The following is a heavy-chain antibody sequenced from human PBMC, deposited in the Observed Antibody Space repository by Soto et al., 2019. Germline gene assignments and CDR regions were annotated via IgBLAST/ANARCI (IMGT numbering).Heavy chain of an antibody. CDR2: ISSSSSYI. Sequence: GGSLRLSCAASGFTFSSYSMNWVRQAPGKGLEWVSSISSSSSYIYYADSVKGRFTISRDNAKNSLYLQMNSLRAEDTAVYYFARDKDCSSTSCYDPTYGMDVWGQGTTVTVSS. CDR3: ARDKDCSSTSCYDPTYGMDV. J-gene: IGHJ6*02. D-gene: IGHD2-2*01. V-gene: IGHV3-21*01. CDR1: GFTFSSYS.